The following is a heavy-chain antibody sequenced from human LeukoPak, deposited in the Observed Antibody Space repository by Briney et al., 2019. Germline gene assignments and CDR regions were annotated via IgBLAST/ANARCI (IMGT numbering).Heavy chain of an antibody. Sequence: WASVKVSCKASGYTFTSYGISWVRQAPGKGLEWMGGFDPEDGETIYAQKFQGRVTMTEDTSTDTAYMELSSLRSEDTAVYYCATDPMRGYGGGAFDIWGQGTMVTVSS. D-gene: IGHD5-18*01. J-gene: IGHJ3*02. V-gene: IGHV1-24*01. CDR1: GYTFTSYG. CDR2: FDPEDGET. CDR3: ATDPMRGYGGGAFDI.